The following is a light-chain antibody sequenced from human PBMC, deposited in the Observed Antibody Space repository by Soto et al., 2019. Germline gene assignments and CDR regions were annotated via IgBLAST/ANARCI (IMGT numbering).Light chain of an antibody. CDR3: QDFDSPQWT. CDR2: SVS. CDR1: QRASRQY. Sequence: VLTQSPDTLSLSPGDRATLSCRANQRASRQYLSWYQQRPGQPPRLLIYSVSMRADGIPGRFSGSGSGSEFTLTINRLEPEDFAVYYCQDFDSPQWTFGQGTKIEN. V-gene: IGKV3-20*01. J-gene: IGKJ1*01.